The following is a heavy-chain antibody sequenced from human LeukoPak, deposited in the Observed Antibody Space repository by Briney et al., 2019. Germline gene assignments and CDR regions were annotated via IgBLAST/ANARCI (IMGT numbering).Heavy chain of an antibody. CDR2: IYSGGST. CDR1: GFTFSDYY. Sequence: GGSLRLSCAASGFTFSDYYMSWVRQAPGKGLEWVSVIYSGGSTYYADSVKGRFTISRDNSKNTLYLQMNSLRAEDTAVYYCARVDGSGASDAFDIWGQGTMVTVSS. V-gene: IGHV3-66*01. D-gene: IGHD3-10*01. J-gene: IGHJ3*02. CDR3: ARVDGSGASDAFDI.